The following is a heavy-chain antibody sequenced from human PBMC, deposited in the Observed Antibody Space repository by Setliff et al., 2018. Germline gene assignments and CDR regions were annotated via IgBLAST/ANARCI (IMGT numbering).Heavy chain of an antibody. V-gene: IGHV3-23*01. CDR1: GLTFTNYY. CDR2: ITDDGGTT. D-gene: IGHD6-6*01. Sequence: GGSLRLSCAASGLTFTNYYMNWVRQAPGKGLEWVSAITDDGGTTHYAGSVKGRFTIARDNSNSTLYLQMNSLRVEDTALYYCAKSSGSSSSTNLEYLGPGTLVTVSS. J-gene: IGHJ4*02. CDR3: AKSSGSSSSTNLEY.